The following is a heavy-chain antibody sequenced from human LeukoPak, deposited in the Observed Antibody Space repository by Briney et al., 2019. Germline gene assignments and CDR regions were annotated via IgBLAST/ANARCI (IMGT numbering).Heavy chain of an antibody. CDR3: ARELGRNAFDV. CDR1: GYTFSDHH. J-gene: IGHJ3*01. D-gene: IGHD7-27*01. Sequence: VASVKVSCKGSGYTFSDHHMYWIRQAPGQGLECMGYISPNSGDTNYAQKFQGRITMTGDTSISTGYMELSSLRSDDTAVYYCARELGRNAFDVWGQGTMVTVSS. CDR2: ISPNSGDT. V-gene: IGHV1-2*02.